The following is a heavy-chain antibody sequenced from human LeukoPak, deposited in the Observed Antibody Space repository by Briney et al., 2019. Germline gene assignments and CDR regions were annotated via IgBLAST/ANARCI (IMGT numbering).Heavy chain of an antibody. CDR3: AKDRRYCSSTSCYTGALDY. Sequence: ASVKVSCKASGYTFTGYYMHWVRQAPGQGLEWMGWINPNSGGTNYAQKFQGWVTMTRDTSISTAYMELSRLRSDDTAVYYCAKDRRYCSSTSCYTGALDYWGQGTLVTVSS. CDR1: GYTFTGYY. D-gene: IGHD2-2*02. J-gene: IGHJ4*02. V-gene: IGHV1-2*04. CDR2: INPNSGGT.